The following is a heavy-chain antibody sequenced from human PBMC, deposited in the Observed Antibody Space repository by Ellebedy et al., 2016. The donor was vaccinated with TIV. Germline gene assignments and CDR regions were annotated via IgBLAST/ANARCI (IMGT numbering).Heavy chain of an antibody. D-gene: IGHD2-21*02. CDR3: ARDSDVTANHWYFDL. CDR2: ISGSSSTI. J-gene: IGHJ2*01. V-gene: IGHV3-48*02. Sequence: GGSLRLXCVASGFTFDNYAMGWVRQAPGKGLEWVSYISGSSSTIFYVDSVKGRFTISRDNAKNSVYLQMNSLRDEDTAVYYCARDSDVTANHWYFDLWGRGTLVTV. CDR1: GFTFDNYA.